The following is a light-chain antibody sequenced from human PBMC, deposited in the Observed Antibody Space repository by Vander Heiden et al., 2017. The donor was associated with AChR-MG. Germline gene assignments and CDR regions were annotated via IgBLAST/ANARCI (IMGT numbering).Light chain of an antibody. V-gene: IGLV1-44*01. CDR2: IKN. CDR1: NSNIGGNA. CDR3: SAWDDSLKGAV. J-gene: IGLJ3*02. Sequence: QSVLPQPPSAAGTPGQRVTVPCSGSNSNIGGNAVSCHQQRPGTAPNLLIYIKNQRPSGVPDHFSGSKSGTSASMAMSGLQAEDEADYYCSAWDDSLKGAVFGGGTKLTVL.